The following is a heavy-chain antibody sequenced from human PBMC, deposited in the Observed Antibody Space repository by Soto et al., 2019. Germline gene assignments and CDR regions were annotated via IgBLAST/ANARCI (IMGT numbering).Heavy chain of an antibody. CDR2: IYYSGST. Sequence: SETLSLTCTVSGGSISSYYWSWIRQPPGKGLEWIGYIYYSGSTNYNPSLKSRVTISVDTSKNQFSLKLSSVTAADTAVYYCARDARSIGATGAFDIWGQGTMVTVS. J-gene: IGHJ3*02. CDR1: GGSISSYY. CDR3: ARDARSIGATGAFDI. D-gene: IGHD1-26*01. V-gene: IGHV4-59*01.